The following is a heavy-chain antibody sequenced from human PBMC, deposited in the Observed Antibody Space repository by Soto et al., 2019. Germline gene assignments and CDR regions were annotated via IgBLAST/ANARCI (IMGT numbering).Heavy chain of an antibody. CDR1: GYTFTSYD. Sequence: QVQLVQSGAEVKKPGASVKVSCKASGYTFTSYDINWVRQATGQGLEWMGWMNPNSGNTGYAQKFQGRVTMTRNTSIRTAYMELSSLRSEDTAGYYCAREHSSSWRFDYWGQGTLVTVSS. CDR2: MNPNSGNT. V-gene: IGHV1-8*01. CDR3: AREHSSSWRFDY. D-gene: IGHD6-13*01. J-gene: IGHJ4*02.